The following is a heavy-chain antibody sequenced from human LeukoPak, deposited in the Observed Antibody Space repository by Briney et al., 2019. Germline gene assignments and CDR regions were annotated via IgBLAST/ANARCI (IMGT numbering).Heavy chain of an antibody. CDR1: GGTLSIYY. D-gene: IGHD2-15*01. CDR2: IHNSGST. V-gene: IGHV4-4*07. CDR3: ARDRQLGYCSGGSCPAGWFDP. Sequence: SETLSLTCTVSGGTLSIYYWTWIRQPAGKGLEWIGRIHNSGSTNYNPYLKSRVTMSVDTSKNQFSLKLSSVTAADTAVYYCARDRQLGYCSGGSCPAGWFDPWGQGTLVTVSS. J-gene: IGHJ5*02.